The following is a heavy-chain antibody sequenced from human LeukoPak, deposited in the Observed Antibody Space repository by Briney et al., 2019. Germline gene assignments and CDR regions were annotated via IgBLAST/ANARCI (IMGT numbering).Heavy chain of an antibody. J-gene: IGHJ3*02. V-gene: IGHV4-34*01. Sequence: PSETLSLTCAVYGGSLSSYYWSWIRQPPGKGLEWIGEINHSGSNNNNPSLKSRVTVLVDASKNQFSLKLSSVTAADSAVYYCARSRAGNDFLSAFYAFDIWGQGTMVTVSS. CDR2: INHSGSN. CDR1: GGSLSSYY. D-gene: IGHD3-3*01. CDR3: ARSRAGNDFLSAFYAFDI.